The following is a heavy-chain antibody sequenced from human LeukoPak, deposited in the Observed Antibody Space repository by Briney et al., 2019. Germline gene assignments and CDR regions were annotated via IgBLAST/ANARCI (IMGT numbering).Heavy chain of an antibody. V-gene: IGHV4-59*01. D-gene: IGHD2-8*01. CDR2: IYYSGST. J-gene: IGHJ5*02. CDR3: AREPQYCTNGVRYSVGP. CDR1: GGSISSYY. Sequence: SETLSLTCTVSGGSISSYYWSWIRQPPGKGLEWIGYIYYSGSTNYNPSLKSRVTISVDTSKNQFSLKLSSVTAADTAVYYCAREPQYCTNGVRYSVGPWGQGTLVTVSS.